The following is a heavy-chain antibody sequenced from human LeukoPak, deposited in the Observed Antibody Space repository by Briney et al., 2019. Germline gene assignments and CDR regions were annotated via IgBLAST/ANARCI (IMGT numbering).Heavy chain of an antibody. V-gene: IGHV3-23*01. J-gene: IGHJ4*02. CDR3: AKIPVSYSSGWSNFDY. D-gene: IGHD6-19*01. Sequence: GGSLRLSCAASGFTFSSYAMSWVRQAPGRGLEWVSGIGGSGDSTNYADSVKGRFTSSRDNSKNTLFLQMNMLRAEDTAVYYCAKIPVSYSSGWSNFDYWGQGTLVTVSS. CDR2: IGGSGDST. CDR1: GFTFSSYA.